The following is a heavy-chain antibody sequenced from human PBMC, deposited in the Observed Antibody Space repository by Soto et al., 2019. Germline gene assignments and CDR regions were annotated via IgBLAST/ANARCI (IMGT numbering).Heavy chain of an antibody. Sequence: PGGSLRLSCAASGFTFSSYAMSWVRQAPGKGLEWVSAISGSGGSTYYADSVKGRFTISRDNSKNTLYLQMNSLRAEDTAVYYCANFIVPHPRFDYWGQGTLVTVSS. D-gene: IGHD1-26*01. CDR2: ISGSGGST. J-gene: IGHJ4*02. CDR3: ANFIVPHPRFDY. V-gene: IGHV3-23*01. CDR1: GFTFSSYA.